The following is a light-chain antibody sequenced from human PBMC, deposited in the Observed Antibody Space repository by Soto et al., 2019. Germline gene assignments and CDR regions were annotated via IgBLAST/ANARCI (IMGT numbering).Light chain of an antibody. CDR1: QNIRND. V-gene: IGKV1-6*01. J-gene: IGKJ1*01. Sequence: AIQMTQSPSSLSASVGDRVTITCRASQNIRNDLGWYQQKPGKAPKLLIYAASNLESGVPSRFSGSGGSGTDFTLNISSLQPEDFATYYCLQDYNYPRTFGQGTKVEIK. CDR2: AAS. CDR3: LQDYNYPRT.